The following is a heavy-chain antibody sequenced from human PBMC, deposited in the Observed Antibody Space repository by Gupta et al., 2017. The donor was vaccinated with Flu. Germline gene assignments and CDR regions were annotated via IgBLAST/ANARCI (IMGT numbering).Heavy chain of an antibody. CDR3: ASEDDSGTYSILDY. J-gene: IGHJ4*01. Sequence: VRQVPGKGLEWVAGINWNSDYIGYADSVKGRFTISRDNAKNSLYLLMDSRRPEDTALHYCASEDDSGTYSILDYWGQGTRVTVSS. D-gene: IGHD1-26*01. CDR2: INWNSDYI. V-gene: IGHV3-9*01.